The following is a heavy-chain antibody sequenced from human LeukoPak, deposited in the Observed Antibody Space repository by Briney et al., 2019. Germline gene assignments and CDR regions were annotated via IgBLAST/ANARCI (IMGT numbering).Heavy chain of an antibody. V-gene: IGHV4-61*01. D-gene: IGHD3-10*01. Sequence: PSETLSLTCTVSGGSINSGNFHWSWIRQPPGMGLEWIGCVYNSGRTTYNPSLMSRVTISIETSENQFSLKLTSVTAADTAVYYCARAKYRSGFDPWGQGTLVTVSS. CDR2: VYNSGRT. J-gene: IGHJ5*02. CDR1: GGSINSGNFH. CDR3: ARAKYRSGFDP.